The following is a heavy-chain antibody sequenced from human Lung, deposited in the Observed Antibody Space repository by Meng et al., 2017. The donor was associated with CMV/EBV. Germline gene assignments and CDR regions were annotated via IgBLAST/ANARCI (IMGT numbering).Heavy chain of an antibody. Sequence: QVELQEPGPGLVQPSGTLSLTCAVSGGSISSSNWWSWVRQPPGKGLEWIGEIYHSGSTNYNPSLKSRVTISVDKSKNQFSLKLSSVTAADTAVYYCASFPPPGKQWLVTDYWGQGTLVTVSS. D-gene: IGHD6-19*01. CDR1: GGSISSSNW. V-gene: IGHV4-4*02. CDR3: ASFPPPGKQWLVTDY. CDR2: IYHSGST. J-gene: IGHJ4*02.